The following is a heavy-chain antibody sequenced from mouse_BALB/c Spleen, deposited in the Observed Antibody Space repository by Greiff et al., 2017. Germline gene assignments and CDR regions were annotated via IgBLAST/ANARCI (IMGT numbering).Heavy chain of an antibody. J-gene: IGHJ2*01. Sequence: EVKLQESGPGLVKPSQSLSLTCTVTGYSITSDYAWNWIRQFPGNKLEWMGYISYSGSTSYNPSLKSRISITRDTSKNQFFLQLNSVTTEDTATYYCARRKSMMVTTLFDYWGQGTTLTVSS. V-gene: IGHV3-2*02. D-gene: IGHD2-3*01. CDR1: GYSITSDYA. CDR2: ISYSGST. CDR3: ARRKSMMVTTLFDY.